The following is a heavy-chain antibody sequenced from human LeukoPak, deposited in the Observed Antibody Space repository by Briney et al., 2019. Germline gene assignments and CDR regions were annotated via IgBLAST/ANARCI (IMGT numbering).Heavy chain of an antibody. Sequence: GGSLRLSCAASGFTFDDYAMHWVRQAPGKGLEWVSGISWNSGSIGYADSVKGRFTISRDNAKNSLYLQMNSLGAEDTALYYCAKDISYYDSSGYYNYWGQGTLVTVSS. CDR2: ISWNSGSI. J-gene: IGHJ4*02. D-gene: IGHD3-22*01. CDR3: AKDISYYDSSGYYNY. V-gene: IGHV3-9*01. CDR1: GFTFDDYA.